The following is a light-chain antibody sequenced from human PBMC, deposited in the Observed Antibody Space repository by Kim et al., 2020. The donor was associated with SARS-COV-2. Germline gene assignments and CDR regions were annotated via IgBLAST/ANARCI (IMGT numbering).Light chain of an antibody. J-gene: IGLJ2*01. Sequence: SSELTQDPAVSVALGQTVRITCQGDSPRSYYASWYQQKPGQAPIVVISGKNNRPSGIPDRFSGSSSGNTASLTITGAQAEDEADYCCSSRDSNGYVLFGGGTKLTVL. CDR2: GKN. V-gene: IGLV3-19*01. CDR1: SPRSYY. CDR3: SSRDSNGYVL.